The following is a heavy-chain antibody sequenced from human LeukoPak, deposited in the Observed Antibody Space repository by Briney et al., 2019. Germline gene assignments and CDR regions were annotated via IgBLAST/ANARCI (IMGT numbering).Heavy chain of an antibody. CDR3: VKDWAAAGYFDY. CDR2: ISSNGGST. D-gene: IGHD6-13*01. V-gene: IGHV3-64D*06. J-gene: IGHJ4*02. CDR1: GFTFSSYA. Sequence: PGGSLRLSCSASGFTFSSYAMHWVRQAPGKGLEYGSAISSNGGSTYYADSVKGRFTISRDNSKNTLYLQMSSLRAEDTAVYYCVKDWAAAGYFDYWGQGTLVTVSS.